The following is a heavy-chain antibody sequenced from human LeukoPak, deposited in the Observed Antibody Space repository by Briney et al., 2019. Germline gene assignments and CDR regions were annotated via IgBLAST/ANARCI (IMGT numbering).Heavy chain of an antibody. CDR3: ARERGDTAMVFDY. V-gene: IGHV3-11*06. CDR1: GFTFSDYY. D-gene: IGHD5-18*01. CDR2: ISSSSSYT. J-gene: IGHJ4*02. Sequence: GGSLRLSCVAPGFTFSDYYMSWIRHDPGEGLEWVSYISSSSSYTNYADSVKGRFTISRDNAKNSLYLQMNSMRAEDTAVYDCARERGDTAMVFDYWGQGTLVTVSS.